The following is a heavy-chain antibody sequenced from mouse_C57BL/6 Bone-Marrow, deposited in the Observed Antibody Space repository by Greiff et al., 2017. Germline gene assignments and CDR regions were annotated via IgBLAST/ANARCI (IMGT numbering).Heavy chain of an antibody. CDR1: GYTFTSYW. D-gene: IGHD2-5*01. CDR3: VPAYYSNYVGSFFDY. V-gene: IGHV1-50*01. Sequence: QVQLQQPGAELVKPGASVKLSCKASGYTFTSYWMQWVKQRPGQGLEWIGEIDPSDSYTNYNQKFKGKATLTVDTSSSTAYMQLSSLTSEDSAVYYCVPAYYSNYVGSFFDYWGQGTTLTVSA. J-gene: IGHJ2*01. CDR2: IDPSDSYT.